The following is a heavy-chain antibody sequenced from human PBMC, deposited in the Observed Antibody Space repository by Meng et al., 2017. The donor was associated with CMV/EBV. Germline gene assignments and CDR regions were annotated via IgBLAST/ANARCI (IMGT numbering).Heavy chain of an antibody. D-gene: IGHD6-13*01. Sequence: GGSLRLFCAASGFTFDDYAMHWVRQAPGKGLEWVSGISWNSGSIGYADSVKGRFTISRDNAKNSLYLQMNSLRAEDTALYYCAKGIAAAVPNWFDPWGQGTLVTVSS. CDR2: ISWNSGSI. CDR1: GFTFDDYA. CDR3: AKGIAAAVPNWFDP. V-gene: IGHV3-9*01. J-gene: IGHJ5*02.